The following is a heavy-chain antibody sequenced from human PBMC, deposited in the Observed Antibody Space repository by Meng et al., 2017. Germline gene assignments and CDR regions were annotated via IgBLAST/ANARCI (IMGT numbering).Heavy chain of an antibody. CDR3: ARASPYDRGGYFDY. V-gene: IGHV4-34*01. J-gene: IGHJ4*02. CDR1: GWYLRGYY. CDR2: INHSGST. D-gene: IGHD3-22*01. Sequence: VQLEQWGAGLLQPSETLSLPCAVFGWYLRGYYLSWTRQPPGQGLEWIEEINHSGSTNYTPSLKSRVTISVDTYKHQFSLKLSSVTAADTAVYYCARASPYDRGGYFDYWGQGTLVTVSS.